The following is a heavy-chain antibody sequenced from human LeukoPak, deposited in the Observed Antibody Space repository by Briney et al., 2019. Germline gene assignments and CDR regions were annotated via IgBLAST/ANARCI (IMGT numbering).Heavy chain of an antibody. CDR1: GYTFTSYY. V-gene: IGHV1-46*01. Sequence: ASVKVSCKASGYTFTSYYMHWVRQAPGQGLEWMGIINPSGGSTSYAQKFQGRVTMTRDTSTSTVYMELSSLRSEDTAVYYCARVMGRYCSGGSCLPYFDYWSQGTLVTVSS. CDR2: INPSGGST. D-gene: IGHD2-15*01. CDR3: ARVMGRYCSGGSCLPYFDY. J-gene: IGHJ4*02.